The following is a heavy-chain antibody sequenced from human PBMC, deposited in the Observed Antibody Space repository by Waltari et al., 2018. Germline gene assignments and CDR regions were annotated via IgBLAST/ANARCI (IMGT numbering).Heavy chain of an antibody. CDR1: GFTFSSHW. J-gene: IGHJ4*02. D-gene: IGHD6-13*01. V-gene: IGHV3-7*01. Sequence: EVHLVESGGGLVQPGGSLRLSCAASGFTFSSHWMSWVRQAPGKGLEWVANINQDGGVKQYVDSVKGRFTISRDNAENSLYLQMNNLRAEDTALYYCARDEESGSSWHYWGQGTLVTVSS. CDR2: INQDGGVK. CDR3: ARDEESGSSWHY.